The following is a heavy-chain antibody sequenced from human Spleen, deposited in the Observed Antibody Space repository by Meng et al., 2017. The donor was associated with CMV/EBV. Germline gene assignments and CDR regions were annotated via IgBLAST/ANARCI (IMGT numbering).Heavy chain of an antibody. J-gene: IGHJ4*02. CDR2: IHPHRGDT. CDR1: GYTFTAHY. Sequence: VSCKAYGYTFTAHYFHWVRQAPGQGLEWMGWIHPHRGDTNYAQQFQGRVTLTRDTSINTGYMELTRLTSDDTAVYYCARDNNWGPDYWSQGTLVTVSS. D-gene: IGHD7-27*01. V-gene: IGHV1-2*02. CDR3: ARDNNWGPDY.